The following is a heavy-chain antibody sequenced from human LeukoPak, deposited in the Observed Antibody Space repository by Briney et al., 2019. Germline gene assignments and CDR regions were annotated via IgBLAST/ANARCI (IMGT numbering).Heavy chain of an antibody. CDR1: GFTFSSYV. Sequence: GGSLRLSCAASGFTFSSYVMHWVRQAPGKGLEWVAIISYDGSNEYYADSVKGRFTISRDNSKNTLYLQMNSLRAEDTAVYYCASDPLLYGDYGGGYFDYWGQGTLVTVSS. D-gene: IGHD4-17*01. V-gene: IGHV3-30*04. CDR2: ISYDGSNE. J-gene: IGHJ4*02. CDR3: ASDPLLYGDYGGGYFDY.